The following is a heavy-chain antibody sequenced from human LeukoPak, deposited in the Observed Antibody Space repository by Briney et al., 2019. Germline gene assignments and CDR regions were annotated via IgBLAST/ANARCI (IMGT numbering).Heavy chain of an antibody. Sequence: GGSLRLSCAASGFSFSVYWMHWVRQAPGKGLEWVSAISGSGGSTYYADSVKGRFTISRDNSKNTLYLQMNSLRAEDTAVYYCAKDLGEYYLSDAFDIWDQGTMVTVSS. CDR1: GFSFSVYW. CDR2: ISGSGGST. V-gene: IGHV3-23*01. J-gene: IGHJ3*02. CDR3: AKDLGEYYLSDAFDI. D-gene: IGHD3-10*01.